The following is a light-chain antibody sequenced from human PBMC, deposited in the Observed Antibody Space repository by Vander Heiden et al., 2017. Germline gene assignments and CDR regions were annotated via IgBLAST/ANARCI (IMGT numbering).Light chain of an antibody. J-gene: IGLJ2*01. CDR3: QVWDITTEGV. Sequence: SSVLTQPPSASVAPGQTARITCEGNNIGREAVHWYQQRPGQAPVLVVYGDNDRPSGIPERCSGSNSGNTATLTISGVEAGDEADYYCQVWDITTEGVFGGGTKLTVL. V-gene: IGLV3-21*02. CDR2: GDN. CDR1: NIGREA.